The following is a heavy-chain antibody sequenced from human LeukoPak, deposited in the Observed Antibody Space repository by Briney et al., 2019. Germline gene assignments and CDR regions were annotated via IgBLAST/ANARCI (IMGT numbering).Heavy chain of an antibody. D-gene: IGHD1-26*01. CDR1: GFTFSSYA. Sequence: PGGSLRLSCAASGFTFSSYAMHWVRQAPGKGLEWVAIISYDGSNKYYADSVRGRFTISRDNSKNTLYLQMNRLRAEDTAMFYCARDPYGSYGFRADYWGQGTLVTVSS. V-gene: IGHV3-30-3*01. CDR3: ARDPYGSYGFRADY. J-gene: IGHJ4*02. CDR2: ISYDGSNK.